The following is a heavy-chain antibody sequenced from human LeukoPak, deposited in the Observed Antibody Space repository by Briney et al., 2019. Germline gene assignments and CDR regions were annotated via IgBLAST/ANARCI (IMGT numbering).Heavy chain of an antibody. Sequence: SETLSLTCTVSGGSISSHYWSWIRQPPGKGLEWIGYIYYSGSTNYNPSLKSRATISVDTSKNQFSLKLSAVTAADTAVYYCARDLLIYDYVWGSYRMTGMYPVPVWGQGTLVTVSS. CDR2: IYYSGST. D-gene: IGHD3-16*02. V-gene: IGHV4-59*11. J-gene: IGHJ4*02. CDR1: GGSISSHY. CDR3: ARDLLIYDYVWGSYRMTGMYPVPV.